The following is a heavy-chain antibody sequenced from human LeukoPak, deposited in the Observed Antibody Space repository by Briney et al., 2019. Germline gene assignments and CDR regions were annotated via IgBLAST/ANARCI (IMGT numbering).Heavy chain of an antibody. J-gene: IGHJ4*02. CDR2: ISSSSSYI. V-gene: IGHV3-21*01. CDR1: GFTFSSYG. D-gene: IGHD1-26*01. CDR3: ARDQRDDSGSYLRLDY. Sequence: GGSLRLSCAASGFTFSSYGMNWVRQAPGKGLEWVSSISSSSSYIYYADSVKGRFTISRDNAKNSLYLQMNSLRAEDTAVYYCARDQRDDSGSYLRLDYWGQGTLVTVSS.